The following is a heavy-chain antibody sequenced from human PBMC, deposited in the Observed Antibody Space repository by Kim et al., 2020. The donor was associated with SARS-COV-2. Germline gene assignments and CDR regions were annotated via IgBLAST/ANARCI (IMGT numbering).Heavy chain of an antibody. Sequence: SVKVSCKASGGTFSSYAISWVRQAPGQGLEWMGGIIPIFGTANYAQKFQGRVTITADESTSTAYMELSSLRSEDTAVYYCARAGRYCSGGSCYSVVSYYYYGMDVWGQGTTVTVSS. D-gene: IGHD2-15*01. V-gene: IGHV1-69*13. CDR2: IIPIFGTA. J-gene: IGHJ6*02. CDR1: GGTFSSYA. CDR3: ARAGRYCSGGSCYSVVSYYYYGMDV.